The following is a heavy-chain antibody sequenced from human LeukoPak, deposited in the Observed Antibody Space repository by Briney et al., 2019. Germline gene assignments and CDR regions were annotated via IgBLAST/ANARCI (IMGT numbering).Heavy chain of an antibody. CDR3: ARSPVDYPTY. Sequence: SQTLSLTCTVSGGSISRGGYYWSWIRQHPGKGLEWIGYIYYSGSTYYNPSLKSRVTISVDTSKNQFSLKLSSVTAADTAVYYCARSPVDYPTYWGQGTLVTVSS. J-gene: IGHJ4*02. D-gene: IGHD3/OR15-3a*01. CDR1: GGSISRGGYY. V-gene: IGHV4-31*03. CDR2: IYYSGST.